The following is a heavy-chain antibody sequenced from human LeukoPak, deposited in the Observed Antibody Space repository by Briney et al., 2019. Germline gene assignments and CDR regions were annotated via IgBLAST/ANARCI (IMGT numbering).Heavy chain of an antibody. V-gene: IGHV1-24*01. D-gene: IGHD6-13*01. J-gene: IGHJ4*02. CDR3: ATAGRIAAAVDY. CDR2: FDPEDGET. Sequence: ASVKVSRKVSGYTLTELSMHWVRQAPGKGLEWMGGFDPEDGETIYAQKFQGRVTMTEDTSTDTAYMELSSLRSEDTAVYYCATAGRIAAAVDYWGQGTLVTVSS. CDR1: GYTLTELS.